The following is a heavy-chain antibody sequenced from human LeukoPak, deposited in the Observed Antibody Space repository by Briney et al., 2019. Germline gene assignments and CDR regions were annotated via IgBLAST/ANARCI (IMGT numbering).Heavy chain of an antibody. D-gene: IGHD2-15*01. V-gene: IGHV4-59*08. Sequence: SETLSLTCAVYGGSFSSYYWSWIRQPPGKGLEWIGCIYYSGYTNYKSSLKSRVTISVDTSKNQFSLKLSSVTAADTAVYYCARAVLDCSGGSCYNYYYYMDVWGKGTTVTISS. CDR1: GGSFSSYY. CDR3: ARAVLDCSGGSCYNYYYYMDV. CDR2: IYYSGYT. J-gene: IGHJ6*03.